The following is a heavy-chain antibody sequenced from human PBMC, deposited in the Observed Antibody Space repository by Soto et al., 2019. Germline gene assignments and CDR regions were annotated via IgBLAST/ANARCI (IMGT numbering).Heavy chain of an antibody. J-gene: IGHJ6*02. Sequence: EVQLVESGGGLVKPGGSLRLSCAASGFTFSSYSMNWVRQAPGKGLEWVSSISSSSSYIYYADSVKGRFTISRDNAKNSLYLQMNSLRAEDTAVYYCAVITFGAVIVMDYYYYGMDVWGQGTTVTVSS. V-gene: IGHV3-21*01. D-gene: IGHD3-16*02. CDR1: GFTFSSYS. CDR3: AVITFGAVIVMDYYYYGMDV. CDR2: ISSSSSYI.